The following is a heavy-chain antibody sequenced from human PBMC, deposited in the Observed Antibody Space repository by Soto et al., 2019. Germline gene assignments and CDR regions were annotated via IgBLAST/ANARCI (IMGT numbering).Heavy chain of an antibody. V-gene: IGHV4-59*01. CDR1: GGSIGSVY. CDR2: IYASRAT. D-gene: IGHD3-3*02. CDR3: VSSQYFTTSIAHYSCDN. Sequence: LSRTLSLTFTFSGGSIGSVYWSWVGQSPGGTLEWIGYIYASRATTYNPSLESRITMSVDIPNNEFSLDLTSVTAADTAVYYCVSSQYFTTSIAHYSCDNWRQGT. J-gene: IGHJ4*02.